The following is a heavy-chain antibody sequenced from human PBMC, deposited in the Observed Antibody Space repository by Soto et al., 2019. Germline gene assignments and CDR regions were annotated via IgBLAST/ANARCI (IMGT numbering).Heavy chain of an antibody. CDR3: ARHRDGGSYFEEGGFDY. Sequence: LGESLKISCKGSGYSFTSYWIGWVRQMPGKGLEWMGIIYPGDSDSRYSPSFQGHVTISADKSISTAYLQWSSLKASDTAMYYCARHRDGGSYFEEGGFDYWGQGTLVTVSS. CDR2: IYPGDSDS. V-gene: IGHV5-51*01. CDR1: GYSFTSYW. J-gene: IGHJ4*02. D-gene: IGHD2-15*01.